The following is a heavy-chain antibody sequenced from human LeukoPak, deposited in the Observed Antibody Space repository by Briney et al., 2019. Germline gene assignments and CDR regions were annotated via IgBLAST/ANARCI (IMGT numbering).Heavy chain of an antibody. Sequence: GGSLRLSCAASGFTLSTYSMNWVRQAPGKGLEWVSYISSGSRYIYYADSLKGRFTISRDDAENSLYLQMNNLGADDTAVYYCARARPIDYWGQGALVTVSS. D-gene: IGHD6-6*01. CDR2: ISSGSRYI. CDR3: ARARPIDY. V-gene: IGHV3-21*01. J-gene: IGHJ4*02. CDR1: GFTLSTYS.